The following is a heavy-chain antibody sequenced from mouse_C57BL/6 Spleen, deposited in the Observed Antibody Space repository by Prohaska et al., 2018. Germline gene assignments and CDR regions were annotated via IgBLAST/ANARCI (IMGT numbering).Heavy chain of an antibody. CDR2: INSECSAI. CDR3: MRYGNYWYFDV. CDR1: GFTFSGFW. J-gene: IGHJ1*03. D-gene: IGHD2-1*01. V-gene: IGHV11-2*01. Sequence: EVQLLETGGGLVQPGGSRGLSCEGSGFTFSGFWMSWVRQTPGKTLEWIGDINSECSAINYAPSIKDRFTIFRDNDKSTLYLQMSNVRSEDTATYFCMRYGNYWYFDVWGTGNTVTVSS.